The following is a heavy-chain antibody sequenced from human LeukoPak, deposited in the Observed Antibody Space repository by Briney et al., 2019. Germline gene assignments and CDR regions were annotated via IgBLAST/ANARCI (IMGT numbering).Heavy chain of an antibody. Sequence: SETLSLTCAVYGGSFSGYYWNWICQPPGKGLEWIGEINHSGSTTYNLSLQSRVTISVDTSKNEFSLKLSSVTAADTAVYYCARATSWYFKWFDPWGQGTLVTVSS. CDR3: ARATSWYFKWFDP. D-gene: IGHD2-2*01. CDR2: INHSGST. CDR1: GGSFSGYY. J-gene: IGHJ5*02. V-gene: IGHV4-34*01.